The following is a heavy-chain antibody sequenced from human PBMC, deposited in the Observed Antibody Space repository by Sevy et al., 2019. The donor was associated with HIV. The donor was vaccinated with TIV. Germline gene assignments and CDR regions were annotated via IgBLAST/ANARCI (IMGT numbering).Heavy chain of an antibody. CDR2: IAFDGDNK. CDR1: GFSFSRYG. D-gene: IGHD3-16*01. V-gene: IGHV3-30*18. Sequence: GGSLRLSCEASGFSFSRYGMHWVRQVAGKGLEWVAVIAFDGDNKYDSDSVRGRFAISRDNSENTMHVKMNNLRLDDTAVYYCAKGLSSIYPYSMDVWGQGTTVTVSS. CDR3: AKGLSSIYPYSMDV. J-gene: IGHJ6*02.